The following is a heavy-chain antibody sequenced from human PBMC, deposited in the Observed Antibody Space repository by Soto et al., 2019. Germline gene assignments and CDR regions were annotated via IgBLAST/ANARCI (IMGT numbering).Heavy chain of an antibody. CDR2: INPGRNT. CDR3: ARSHYGGWAAWFDP. Sequence: QVQLQQWGAGLLKPSETLSLTCGVHGESLSGYYWTWIRQPPGRGLEWIGEINPGRNTNYNPSLKSRVTRSTDTSENHFSLHLTSVTAAGTAIYYCARSHYGGWAAWFDPWGQGTLVTISS. D-gene: IGHD3-10*01. V-gene: IGHV4-34*01. CDR1: GESLSGYY. J-gene: IGHJ5*02.